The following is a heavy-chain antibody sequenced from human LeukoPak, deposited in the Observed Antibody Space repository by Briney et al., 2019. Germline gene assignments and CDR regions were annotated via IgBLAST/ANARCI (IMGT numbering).Heavy chain of an antibody. Sequence: GGSLRLSCAASGFTFSSYAMHWVRQAPGKGLEYVSAISSNGGSTYYANSVKGRFTISRDNSKNTLYLQMGSLRAEDTAVYYCARDGLGYCSSTSCSVRGFDYWGQGTLVTVSS. V-gene: IGHV3-64*01. J-gene: IGHJ4*02. D-gene: IGHD2-2*01. CDR1: GFTFSSYA. CDR3: ARDGLGYCSSTSCSVRGFDY. CDR2: ISSNGGST.